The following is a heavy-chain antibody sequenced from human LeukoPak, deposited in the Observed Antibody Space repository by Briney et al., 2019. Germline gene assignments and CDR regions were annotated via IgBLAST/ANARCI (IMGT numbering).Heavy chain of an antibody. J-gene: IGHJ4*02. CDR2: INPNSGGT. CDR3: ARDHCSSTSCYARIDY. CDR1: GYTFTGYY. Sequence: ASVKVSCKASGYTFTGYYMHWVRQAPGQGLEWMGWINPNSGGTNYAQKFQGRVTMTRDTSISTAYMELSRLRSDDTAVYYCARDHCSSTSCYARIDYWGQGTLVTVSS. D-gene: IGHD2-2*01. V-gene: IGHV1-2*02.